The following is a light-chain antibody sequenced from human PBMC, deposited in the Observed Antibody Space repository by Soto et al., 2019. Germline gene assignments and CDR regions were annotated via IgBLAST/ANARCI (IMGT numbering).Light chain of an antibody. CDR3: SSYAGSNNFV. V-gene: IGLV2-8*01. CDR2: EVS. CDR1: SSDVGDYNY. J-gene: IGLJ1*01. Sequence: QSVLTQPPSASGSPGQSVTISCTGTSSDVGDYNYVSWYQQHPGKAPKLMTYEVSKRPSGVPDRFPGSKSGNTASLTVSGLQAEDEADYYCSSYAGSNNFVFGTGTKVTVL.